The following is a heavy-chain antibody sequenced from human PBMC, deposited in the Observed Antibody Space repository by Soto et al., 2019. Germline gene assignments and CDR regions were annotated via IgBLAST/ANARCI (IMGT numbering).Heavy chain of an antibody. V-gene: IGHV1-18*01. CDR1: GYTFTSYG. CDR3: AMVDVYVTPSPQDV. CDR2: INTYNGNT. D-gene: IGHD3-16*01. J-gene: IGHJ6*02. Sequence: QVQLVQSGAEVKNPGASVKVSCKTSGYTFTSYGIGWARQAPGQGLEWMGWINTYNGNTNYAQNLQGRVTLTTDTPTRTAYMELRTLRPNDTAIYYCAMVDVYVTPSPQDVWGQGTTVTVSS.